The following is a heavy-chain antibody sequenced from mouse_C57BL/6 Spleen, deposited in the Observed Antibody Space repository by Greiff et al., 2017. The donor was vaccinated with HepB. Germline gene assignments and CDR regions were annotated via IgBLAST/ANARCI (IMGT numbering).Heavy chain of an antibody. CDR2: IRNKANGYTT. Sequence: DVKLVESGGGLVQPGGSLSLSCAASGFTFTDYYMSWVRQPPGKALEWLGFIRNKANGYTTEYSASVKGRFTISRDNSQSILYLKMNALRAEDSATYYCARYDYGSSYDWFAYWGQGTLVTVSA. V-gene: IGHV7-3*01. D-gene: IGHD1-1*01. CDR1: GFTFTDYY. J-gene: IGHJ3*01. CDR3: ARYDYGSSYDWFAY.